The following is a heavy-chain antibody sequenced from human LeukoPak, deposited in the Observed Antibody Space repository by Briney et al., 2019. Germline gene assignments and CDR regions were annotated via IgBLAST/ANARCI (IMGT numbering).Heavy chain of an antibody. CDR1: GFTFSGSA. Sequence: GGSLRLSCAASGFTFSGSAMHWVRQASGKGLEWVGRIRSKANSYATAYAASVKGRFTISRDDSKNTAYLQMNSLKTEDTAVYYCASQHSSGYYFIWGQGTLVTVSS. CDR3: ASQHSSGYYFI. V-gene: IGHV3-73*01. J-gene: IGHJ4*02. D-gene: IGHD3-22*01. CDR2: IRSKANSYAT.